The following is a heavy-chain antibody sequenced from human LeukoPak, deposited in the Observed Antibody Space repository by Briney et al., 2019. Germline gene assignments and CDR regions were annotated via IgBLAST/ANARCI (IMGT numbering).Heavy chain of an antibody. J-gene: IGHJ3*02. V-gene: IGHV3-53*01. CDR1: GFTVSSNY. CDR2: IYSGGST. Sequence: GGSLRLSCAASGFTVSSNYMSWVRQAPGKWLEWVSVIYSGGSTYYADSVKGRFTISRDNSKNTLYLQMNSLRAEDTAVYYCARVSVRLGAFDIWGQGTMVTVSS. D-gene: IGHD3-16*01. CDR3: ARVSVRLGAFDI.